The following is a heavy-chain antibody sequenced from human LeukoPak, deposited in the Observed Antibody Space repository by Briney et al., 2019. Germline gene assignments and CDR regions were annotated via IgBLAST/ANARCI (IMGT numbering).Heavy chain of an antibody. V-gene: IGHV3-30*02. CDR2: IRYDGSNK. CDR1: GFTFSSYG. Sequence: GGSLRLSCAASGFTFSSYGMHWVRQAPGKGLEWVAFIRYDGSNKYYADSVKGRFTISRDNSKNTLYLQMNSLRAEDTAVYYCARHGKSGYYYYMDVWGKGTTVTVSS. J-gene: IGHJ6*03. CDR3: ARHGKSGYYYYMDV. D-gene: IGHD3-3*01.